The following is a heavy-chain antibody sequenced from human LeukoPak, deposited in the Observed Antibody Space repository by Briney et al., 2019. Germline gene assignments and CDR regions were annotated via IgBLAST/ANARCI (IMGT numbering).Heavy chain of an antibody. CDR2: IYYSGST. J-gene: IGHJ4*02. CDR1: GGSISSYY. V-gene: IGHV4-59*12. D-gene: IGHD3-10*02. Sequence: SETLSLTCTVSGGSISSYYWSWIRQPPGKGLEWIGYIYYSGSTNYNPSLKSRVTISVDTSKNQFSLKLSSVTAADTAVYYCARVFGGPRGFYYFDYWGQGTLVTVSS. CDR3: ARVFGGPRGFYYFDY.